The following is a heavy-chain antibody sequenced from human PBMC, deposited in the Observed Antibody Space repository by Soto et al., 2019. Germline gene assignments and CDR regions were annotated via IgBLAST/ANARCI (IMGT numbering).Heavy chain of an antibody. CDR1: GFTFSGSA. V-gene: IGHV3-23*01. Sequence: EVQLLESGGDLVQPGGSLRLSCAASGFTFSGSAMNWVRQAPGEGLEWVSGISGGDGSAYYADSVKGRFTISRDNFKNTLYLQMNSLRAEDTAVYYCARDANCNDRTGYCPFDCWGQGTLVTVSS. D-gene: IGHD3-22*01. J-gene: IGHJ4*02. CDR3: ARDANCNDRTGYCPFDC. CDR2: ISGGDGSA.